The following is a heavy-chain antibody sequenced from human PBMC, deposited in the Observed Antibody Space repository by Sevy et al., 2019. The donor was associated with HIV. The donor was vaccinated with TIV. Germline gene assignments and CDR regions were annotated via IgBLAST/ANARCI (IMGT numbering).Heavy chain of an antibody. D-gene: IGHD3-22*01. Sequence: GGSLRLSCAASGFTVSSNYMSWVRQAPGKGLEWVSIIFSGGGTYYADSVQGRFTISRDNSKNRVYLQMNSRGAEDTAVFYCARGATFYSDSSGRVLSVLGAFDIWGRGTMVTVSS. V-gene: IGHV3-53*01. CDR2: IFSGGGT. J-gene: IGHJ3*02. CDR3: ARGATFYSDSSGRVLSVLGAFDI. CDR1: GFTVSSNY.